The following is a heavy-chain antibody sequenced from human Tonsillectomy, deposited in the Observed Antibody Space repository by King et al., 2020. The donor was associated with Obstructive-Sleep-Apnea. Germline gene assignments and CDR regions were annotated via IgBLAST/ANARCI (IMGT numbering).Heavy chain of an antibody. J-gene: IGHJ4*02. CDR3: ARDHGYSYGYIDYYFDY. CDR2: ISYDGSHK. V-gene: IGHV3-30-3*01. CDR1: GFTFSNYA. D-gene: IGHD5-18*01. Sequence: VQLVESGGGVVQPGRSLRLSCSASGFTFSNYAMHWVRQAPGTGLERVAIISYDGSHKYNEASVKGRFTISRDDSKNTLYLPMNSLRAEDTAVYYCARDHGYSYGYIDYYFDYWGQGTLVTVSS.